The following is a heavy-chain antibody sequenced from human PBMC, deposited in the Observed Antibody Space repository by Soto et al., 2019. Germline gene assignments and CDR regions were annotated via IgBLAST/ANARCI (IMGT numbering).Heavy chain of an antibody. CDR3: ARGGGHPPPDIVLMVYADRFPWFDP. V-gene: IGHV4-34*01. J-gene: IGHJ5*02. CDR1: GGSFSGYY. D-gene: IGHD2-8*01. Sequence: QVQLQQWGAGLLKPSETLSLTCAVYGGSFSGYYWSWIRQPPGKGLEWIGESNHSGSTNYNPSLKSRVTISVDTSKTQFSLKLSSVTAADTAVYYCARGGGHPPPDIVLMVYADRFPWFDPWGQGTLVTVSS. CDR2: SNHSGST.